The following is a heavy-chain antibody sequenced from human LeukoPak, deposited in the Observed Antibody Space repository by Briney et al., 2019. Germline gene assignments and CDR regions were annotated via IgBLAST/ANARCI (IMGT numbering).Heavy chain of an antibody. CDR1: GYTFTSYD. CDR2: MNPNSGNT. V-gene: IGHV1-8*01. Sequence: ASVKVSCKASGYTFTSYDINWVRQATGQGLEWMGWMNPNSGNTGYAKKFQGRVTMTRNTSISTAYMELSSLRSEDTAVYYCARGHYYDSSGYPTPEFDYWGQGTLVTVSS. CDR3: ARGHYYDSSGYPTPEFDY. D-gene: IGHD3-22*01. J-gene: IGHJ4*02.